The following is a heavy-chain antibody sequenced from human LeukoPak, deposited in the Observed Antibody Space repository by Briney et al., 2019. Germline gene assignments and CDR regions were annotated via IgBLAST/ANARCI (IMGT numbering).Heavy chain of an antibody. J-gene: IGHJ4*02. D-gene: IGHD3-3*01. Sequence: ASVKVSCTASGYTFTSYDINWVRQATGQGLEWMGWMNPNSGNTGYAQKFQGRVTMTRNTSISTAYMELSSLRSEDTAVYYCARGTTIYASFDYWGQGTLVTVSS. V-gene: IGHV1-8*01. CDR3: ARGTTIYASFDY. CDR2: MNPNSGNT. CDR1: GYTFTSYD.